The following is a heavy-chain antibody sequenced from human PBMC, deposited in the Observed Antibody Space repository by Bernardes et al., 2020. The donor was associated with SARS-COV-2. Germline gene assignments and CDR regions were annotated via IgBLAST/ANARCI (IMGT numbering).Heavy chain of an antibody. Sequence: SETLSLTCAVSGGSITSRSLSWSWIRQPPGKGLEWIGYIFRDGRTEYNPSLKSRVTISIDRSKNDFSLRLSSVTAADTAVYYCARGGGYFDTYIYFDLWGQGFPVTVSS. J-gene: IGHJ4*02. CDR2: IFRDGRT. CDR1: GGSITSRSLS. V-gene: IGHV4-30-2*01. CDR3: ARGGGYFDTYIYFDL. D-gene: IGHD3-22*01.